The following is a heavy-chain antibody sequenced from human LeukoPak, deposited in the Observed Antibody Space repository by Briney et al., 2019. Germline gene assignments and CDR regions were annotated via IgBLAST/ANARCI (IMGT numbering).Heavy chain of an antibody. CDR3: ARDARGNLFPTNNWFDP. Sequence: SETLSLTCTVSGGSISSSSYYWGWIRQPPGKGLEWIGSIYYSGSTYYNPSLKSRVTISVDTSKNQFSLKLSSVTAADTAVYYCARDARGNLFPTNNWFDPWGQGTLVTVSS. CDR1: GGSISSSSYY. J-gene: IGHJ5*02. D-gene: IGHD4-23*01. V-gene: IGHV4-39*07. CDR2: IYYSGST.